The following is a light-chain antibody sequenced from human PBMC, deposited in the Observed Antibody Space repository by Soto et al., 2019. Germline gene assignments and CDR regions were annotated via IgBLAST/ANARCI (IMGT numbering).Light chain of an antibody. CDR2: KAS. V-gene: IGKV1-5*03. J-gene: IGKJ1*01. Sequence: DIHITQSPSTLAASVGDRVTITCRASQSISSWLAWYQQKPGKAPKLLIYKASSLESGAPSRFSGSGSGTEFTLTISSLQPDDFATYYCQQYNSYGTFGQGTKVDIK. CDR3: QQYNSYGT. CDR1: QSISSW.